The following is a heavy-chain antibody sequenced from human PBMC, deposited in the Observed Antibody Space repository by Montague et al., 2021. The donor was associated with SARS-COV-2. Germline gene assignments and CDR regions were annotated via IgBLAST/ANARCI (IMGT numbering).Heavy chain of an antibody. CDR3: ARFPPSDYYDSKADPATPDAFDI. V-gene: IGHV4-39*01. D-gene: IGHD3-22*01. CDR2: IYYSGST. Sequence: SETLSLTCTVSGGSISSSSYYWGWFRQPPGKGLEWIGSIYYSGSTYYNPSLKSRVTISVDTSKNQFSLKLSSVTAADTAVYYCARFPPSDYYDSKADPATPDAFDIWGQGTMVTVSS. CDR1: GGSISSSSYY. J-gene: IGHJ3*02.